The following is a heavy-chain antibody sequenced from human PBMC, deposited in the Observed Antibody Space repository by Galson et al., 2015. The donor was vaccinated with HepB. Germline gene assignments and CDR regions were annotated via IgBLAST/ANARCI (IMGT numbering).Heavy chain of an antibody. CDR1: GFTFSSYA. D-gene: IGHD3-22*01. J-gene: IGHJ4*02. CDR2: ISYDGSNK. Sequence: SLRLSCAASGFTFSSYAMHWVRQAPGKGLEWVAVISYDGSNKYYADSVKGRFTISRDNSKNTLYLQMNSLRAEDTAVYYCAREDSKNYYDSSGYPPPFDYWGQGTLVTVSS. V-gene: IGHV3-30-3*01. CDR3: AREDSKNYYDSSGYPPPFDY.